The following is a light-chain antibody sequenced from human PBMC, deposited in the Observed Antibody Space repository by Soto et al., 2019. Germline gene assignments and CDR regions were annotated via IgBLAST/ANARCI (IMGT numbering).Light chain of an antibody. V-gene: IGLV2-14*03. Sequence: QSVLTQPASVSGSLGQSITISCTGTSSDVGAYNRVSWYQQHPGKAPKLIIYDVNNRPSGVSHRFSGSKSGNTASLTISGLQAEDEADYYCSSYTTTGTLYVFGTGTKVTVL. CDR3: SSYTTTGTLYV. J-gene: IGLJ1*01. CDR1: SSDVGAYNR. CDR2: DVN.